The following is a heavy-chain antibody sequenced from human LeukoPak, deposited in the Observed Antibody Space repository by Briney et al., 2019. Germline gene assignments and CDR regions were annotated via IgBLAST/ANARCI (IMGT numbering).Heavy chain of an antibody. V-gene: IGHV4-34*01. CDR2: INHSGST. CDR1: GGSFSGYY. J-gene: IGHJ4*02. CDR3: ARAYDILAGSYYFDY. Sequence: SETLSLTCAVYGGSFSGYYWSRIRQPPGKGLEWIGEINHSGSTNYNPSLKSRVTISVDTSKNQFSLKLSSVTAADTAVYYCARAYDILAGSYYFDYWGQGTLVTVSS. D-gene: IGHD3-9*01.